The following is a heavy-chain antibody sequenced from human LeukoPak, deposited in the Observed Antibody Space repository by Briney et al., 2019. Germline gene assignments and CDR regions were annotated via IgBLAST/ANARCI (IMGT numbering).Heavy chain of an antibody. Sequence: GGSLRLSCAASGFTFSTYWMNWVRQAPGKGLEWVANIKQDGSQKYYVDSVKGRFTISRDNAKNSLYLQMNSLRGEDTAVYYCARQGIAAAAYGMDVWGQGTTVTVSS. J-gene: IGHJ6*02. CDR2: IKQDGSQK. V-gene: IGHV3-7*05. CDR3: ARQGIAAAAYGMDV. D-gene: IGHD6-13*01. CDR1: GFTFSTYW.